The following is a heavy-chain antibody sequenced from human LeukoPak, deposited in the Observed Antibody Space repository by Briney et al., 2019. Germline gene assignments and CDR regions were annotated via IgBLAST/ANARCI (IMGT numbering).Heavy chain of an antibody. CDR3: ARGGYGSGSYYPH. J-gene: IGHJ4*02. D-gene: IGHD3-10*01. CDR1: GGTFSSYA. CDR2: IIPIFGTA. Sequence: ASVNVSCKASGGTFSSYAISWVRQAPGQGLEWMGGIIPIFGTANYAQKFQGRVTITADESTSTVYMELSSLRSEDTAVYYCARGGYGSGSYYPHWGQGTLVTVSS. V-gene: IGHV1-69*13.